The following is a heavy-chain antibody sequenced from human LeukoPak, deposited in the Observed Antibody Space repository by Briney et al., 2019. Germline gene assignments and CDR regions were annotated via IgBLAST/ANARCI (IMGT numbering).Heavy chain of an antibody. CDR2: ISYDGSNK. CDR1: GFTFSSYG. V-gene: IGHV3-30*18. D-gene: IGHD3-22*01. CDR3: AKSPLSYYYDSSENLAEYFQH. Sequence: PGGSLRLSCAASGFTFSSYGMHWVRQAPGKGLEWVAVISYDGSNKYYADSVKGRFTISRDNSKNTLYLQMNSLRAEDTAVYYCAKSPLSYYYDSSENLAEYFQHWGQGTLVTVSS. J-gene: IGHJ1*01.